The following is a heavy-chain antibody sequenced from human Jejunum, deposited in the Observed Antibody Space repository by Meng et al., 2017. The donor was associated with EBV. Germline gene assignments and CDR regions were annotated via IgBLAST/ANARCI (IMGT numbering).Heavy chain of an antibody. V-gene: IGHV3-15*01. CDR2: IKSKTDGETT. J-gene: IGHJ4*02. D-gene: IGHD3-10*01. Sequence: HLVESGGGLVGAGGSLRLSWAASGFTFVNAWMSWVRQAPGKGLEWVGRIKSKTDGETTDYAAPVKGRFTISRDDSKNTLYLQMNSLQKEDTAMYYCSGDIRSEWGFSYWGQGNLVTVSS. CDR3: SGDIRSEWGFSY. CDR1: GFTFVNAW.